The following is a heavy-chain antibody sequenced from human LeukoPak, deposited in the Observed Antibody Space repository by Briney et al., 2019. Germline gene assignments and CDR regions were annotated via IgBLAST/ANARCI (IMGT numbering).Heavy chain of an antibody. J-gene: IGHJ3*02. V-gene: IGHV3-48*03. CDR1: GFTFSSYA. Sequence: GGSLRLSCAASGFTFSSYAMTWVRQAPGKGLELVSYITTGSTIYYSDSVKGRFTISRDNAKNSLYLQMNSLRAEDTAVYYCARGGYCSGGICYKWNAFDMWGQGTMVTVSS. CDR3: ARGGYCSGGICYKWNAFDM. D-gene: IGHD2-15*01. CDR2: ITTGSTI.